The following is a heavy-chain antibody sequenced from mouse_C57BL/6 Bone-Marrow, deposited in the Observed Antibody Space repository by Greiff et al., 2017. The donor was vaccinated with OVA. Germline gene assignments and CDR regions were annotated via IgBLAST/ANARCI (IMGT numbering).Heavy chain of an antibody. CDR3: ARASTMVTTPWFAY. V-gene: IGHV1-64*01. D-gene: IGHD2-2*01. J-gene: IGHJ3*01. Sequence: QVQLQQPGAELVKPGASVKLSCKASGYTFTSYWMHWVKQRPGQGLEWIGMIHPNSGSTNYNEKFKSKATLTVDKSSSTAYMQLSSLTSEDSAVYYGARASTMVTTPWFAYWGQGTLVTVSA. CDR1: GYTFTSYW. CDR2: IHPNSGST.